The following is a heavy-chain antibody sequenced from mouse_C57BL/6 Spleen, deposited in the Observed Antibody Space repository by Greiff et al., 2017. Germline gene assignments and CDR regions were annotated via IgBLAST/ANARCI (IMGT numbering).Heavy chain of an antibody. CDR1: GYAFSSYW. CDR3: ARGGYFDY. V-gene: IGHV1-80*01. Sequence: VQRVESGAELVKPGASVKISCKASGYAFSSYWMNWVKQRPGKGLEWIGQIYPGDGDTNYNGKFKGKATLTADKSSSTAYMQRSSLTSEDSAVYFCARGGYFDYWGQGTTLTVSS. J-gene: IGHJ2*01. CDR2: IYPGDGDT.